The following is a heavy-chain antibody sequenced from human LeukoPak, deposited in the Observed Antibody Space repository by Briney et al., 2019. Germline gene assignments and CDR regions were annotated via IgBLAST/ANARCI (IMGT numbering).Heavy chain of an antibody. V-gene: IGHV1-69*13. Sequence: ASVKVSCKASGGTFSSYAISWVRQAPGQGLEWMGGIIPIFGTANYAQKFQGRVTITADESTSTAYMELSSLRSEDTAVYYCARDRCGTCSFDYWGQGTLVTVSS. D-gene: IGHD2-15*01. CDR1: GGTFSSYA. CDR2: IIPIFGTA. CDR3: ARDRCGTCSFDY. J-gene: IGHJ4*02.